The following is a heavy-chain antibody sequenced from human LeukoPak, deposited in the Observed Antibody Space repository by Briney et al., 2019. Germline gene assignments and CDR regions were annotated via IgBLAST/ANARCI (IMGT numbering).Heavy chain of an antibody. V-gene: IGHV4-39*01. CDR3: ARHPTVGDTDAFDI. J-gene: IGHJ3*02. CDR1: GGSFSSYY. CDR2: IYYSGST. Sequence: PSETLSLTCAVYGGSFSSYYWGWIRQPPGKGLGWIGSIYYSGSTYYNPSLKSRVTISVDTSKNQFSLKVSSVTAADTAVYYCARHPTVGDTDAFDIWGQGTMVTVSS. D-gene: IGHD3-16*01.